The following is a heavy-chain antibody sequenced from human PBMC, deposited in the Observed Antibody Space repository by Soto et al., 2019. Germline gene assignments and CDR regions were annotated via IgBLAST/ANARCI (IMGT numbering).Heavy chain of an antibody. CDR2: IYHSGST. J-gene: IGHJ5*02. D-gene: IGHD3-3*01. V-gene: IGHV4-38-2*01. Sequence: SETLSLTCAVSGYSISSGYYWGWIRQPPGKGLEWIGSIYHSGSTYYNPSLKSRVTISLDTSMNHFSLRLSSVTAADTAVYYCARGQRFSDWFDPWGQGTLVTVSS. CDR3: ARGQRFSDWFDP. CDR1: GYSISSGYY.